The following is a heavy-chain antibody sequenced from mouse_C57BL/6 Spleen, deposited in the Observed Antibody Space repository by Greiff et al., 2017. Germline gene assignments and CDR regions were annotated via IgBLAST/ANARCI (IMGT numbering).Heavy chain of an antibody. J-gene: IGHJ1*03. CDR2: IRNKANGYTT. Sequence: EVKLVESGGGLVQPGGSLSLSCAASGFTFTDYYMRWVRQPPGKALAWLGFIRNKANGYTTEYSASVKGRFTISRDNSQSILYLQMHALRAEDSATYYCARLYGNCVWYFDVWGTGTTVTVSS. CDR1: GFTFTDYY. D-gene: IGHD2-1*01. V-gene: IGHV7-3*01. CDR3: ARLYGNCVWYFDV.